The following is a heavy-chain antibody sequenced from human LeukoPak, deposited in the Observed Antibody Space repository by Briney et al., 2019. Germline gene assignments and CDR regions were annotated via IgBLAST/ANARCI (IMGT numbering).Heavy chain of an antibody. Sequence: SVKVSCKASGGTFSRNAISWVRQAPGQGLKWMGRFIPMVGVETYAQSFQGRVTITADRSTSTAYMELSSLRSEDTAVYYCARVQAVGVPVAIDAYYSYGMDVWGQGTAVTVSS. V-gene: IGHV1-69*04. CDR3: ARVQAVGVPVAIDAYYSYGMDV. CDR2: FIPMVGVE. J-gene: IGHJ6*02. D-gene: IGHD2-15*01. CDR1: GGTFSRNA.